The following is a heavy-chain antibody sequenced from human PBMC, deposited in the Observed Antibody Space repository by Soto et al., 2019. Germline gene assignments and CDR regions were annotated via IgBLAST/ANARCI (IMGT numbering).Heavy chain of an antibody. D-gene: IGHD3-9*01. V-gene: IGHV4-39*01. CDR2: IYYSGST. CDR3: ARQEGYDILTGYYAPPPSGWFDP. J-gene: IGHJ5*02. CDR1: GGSISSSSYY. Sequence: SETLSLTCTVSGGSISSSSYYWGWIRQPPGKGLEWIGSIYYSGSTYYNPSLKSRVTISVDTSKNQFSLKLSSVTAADTAVYYCARQEGYDILTGYYAPPPSGWFDPWGQGTLVTVSS.